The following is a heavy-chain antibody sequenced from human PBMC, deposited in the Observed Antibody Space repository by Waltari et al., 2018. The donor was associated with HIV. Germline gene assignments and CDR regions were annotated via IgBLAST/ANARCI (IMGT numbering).Heavy chain of an antibody. D-gene: IGHD6-6*01. CDR1: SGSISSDNHH. J-gene: IGHJ6*02. CDR2: VHYHGPT. Sequence: QLQLQESGPGLVKPSETLSLTCTVSSGSISSDNHHWGWFRQSPGRGLEWIASVHYHGPTYYNPSLLKGRVTISLDTSKNQFSRKVTSVSAADTAVYYWARIAGGIASSPESYYGLDVWGQGPRSPSP. CDR3: ARIAGGIASSPESYYGLDV. V-gene: IGHV4-39*01.